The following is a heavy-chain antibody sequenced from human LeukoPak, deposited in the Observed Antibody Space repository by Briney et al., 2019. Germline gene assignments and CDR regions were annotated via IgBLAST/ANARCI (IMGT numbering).Heavy chain of an antibody. CDR1: GYTFTSYG. CDR3: ARGRYDSSGYYLIDY. Sequence: ASVKVSCKASGYTFTSYGISWVRQAPGQGLEWMGWISAYNGNTNYAQKLQGRVTMTTDTSTSIAYIELRSLRSGDTAVYYCARGRYDSSGYYLIDYWGQGTLVTVSS. D-gene: IGHD3-22*01. CDR2: ISAYNGNT. J-gene: IGHJ4*02. V-gene: IGHV1-18*01.